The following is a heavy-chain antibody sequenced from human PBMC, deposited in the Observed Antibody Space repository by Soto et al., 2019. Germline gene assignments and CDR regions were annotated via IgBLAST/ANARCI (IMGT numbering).Heavy chain of an antibody. V-gene: IGHV1-2*04. Sequence: ASVKVSCKAAGYSFTGFYLHWMRQAPGQGLEWMGWINPNSGVTKYAEKFQGWVTMTRDTSINTAYMELSRLTSDDTAVYYCARVYYDSSGYWDYWGQ. CDR1: GYSFTGFY. CDR2: INPNSGVT. CDR3: ARVYYDSSGYWDY. J-gene: IGHJ4*01. D-gene: IGHD3-22*01.